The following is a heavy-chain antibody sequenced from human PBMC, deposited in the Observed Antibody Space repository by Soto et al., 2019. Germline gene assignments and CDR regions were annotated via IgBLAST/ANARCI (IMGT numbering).Heavy chain of an antibody. CDR2: IAGSTFTT. Sequence: EVQLLESGGGLVQPGGSLRLSCTASGFPFSSSAMNWVRQAPGKGLEWVSGIAGSTFTTYYADSVQGRFTISRDNSRNTLYLELNSLRADDTAVYYCARPDVRYLDRLFRLDYWGQGALVTVSS. CDR1: GFPFSSSA. CDR3: ARPDVRYLDRLFRLDY. V-gene: IGHV3-23*01. D-gene: IGHD3-9*01. J-gene: IGHJ4*02.